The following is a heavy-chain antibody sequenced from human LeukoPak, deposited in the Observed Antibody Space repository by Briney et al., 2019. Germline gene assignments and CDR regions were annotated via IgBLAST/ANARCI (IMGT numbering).Heavy chain of an antibody. J-gene: IGHJ4*02. CDR1: GGSIISSNYY. CDR2: IYQSGSGSS. CDR3: ASTLRFLPYRRFDY. V-gene: IGHV4-39*01. D-gene: IGHD3-3*01. Sequence: SETLSLTCSVSGGSIISSNYYWGWIRQPPGKGLEWIGSIYQSGSGSSYYNPSLKSRVTISGGTSKNQFFLRLSSVTAADTAVYYCASTLRFLPYRRFDYWGQGTLVTVPS.